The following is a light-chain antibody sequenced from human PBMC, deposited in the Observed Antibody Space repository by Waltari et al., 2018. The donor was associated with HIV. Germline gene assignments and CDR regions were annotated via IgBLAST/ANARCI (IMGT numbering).Light chain of an antibody. J-gene: IGKJ3*01. CDR3: QQYNDWPFT. CDR2: GAS. Sequence: EVVITQSPATLSVSPGERATLSCRASQSVSSNVAWYQQKPGQAPRLLIYGASTRATGIPARFSGSGSGTEFTLTISSLQSEDFAVYSCQQYNDWPFTFGPGTKVDMK. V-gene: IGKV3-15*01. CDR1: QSVSSN.